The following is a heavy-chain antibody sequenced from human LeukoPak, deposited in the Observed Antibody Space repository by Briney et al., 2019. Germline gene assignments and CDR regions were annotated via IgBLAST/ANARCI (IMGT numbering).Heavy chain of an antibody. CDR2: NNPNSGGT. Sequence: ASVKVSCKASGYTFTGYYMHWVRQAPGQGLEWMGWNNPNSGGTNYAQKFQGRVTMTRDTSISTAYMELSRLRSDDTAVYYCARDLFPEGAALDYWGQGTLVTVSS. CDR1: GYTFTGYY. CDR3: ARDLFPEGAALDY. D-gene: IGHD6-6*01. J-gene: IGHJ4*02. V-gene: IGHV1-2*02.